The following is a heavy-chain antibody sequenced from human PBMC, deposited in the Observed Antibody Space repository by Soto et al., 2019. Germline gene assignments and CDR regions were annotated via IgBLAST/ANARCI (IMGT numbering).Heavy chain of an antibody. CDR1: GYTFTSYD. V-gene: IGHV1-8*01. Sequence: ASVKVSCKASGYTFTSYDINWVRQATGQGLEWMGWMNPNSGNTGYAQKFQGRVTMTRNTSISTAYMELSSLRSEDTAVYYCARARRNYDSSGYYRLQYYFDYWGQGTLVTVSS. CDR3: ARARRNYDSSGYYRLQYYFDY. CDR2: MNPNSGNT. J-gene: IGHJ4*02. D-gene: IGHD3-22*01.